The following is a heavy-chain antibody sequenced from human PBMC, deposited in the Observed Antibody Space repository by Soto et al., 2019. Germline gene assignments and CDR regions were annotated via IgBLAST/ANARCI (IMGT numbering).Heavy chain of an antibody. CDR3: PRDTAATVDRHYFDF. Sequence: PSETLSLTCSVSGVSVISGGHYWNWIRQFPGKGLEWIGYIYHSGGGYYNPSLKSRASMSVDTSKNEFSLRLASVTAADTAVYFCPRDTAATVDRHYFDFWGQGALVTVSS. CDR1: GVSVISGGHY. J-gene: IGHJ4*02. D-gene: IGHD4-17*01. V-gene: IGHV4-31*03. CDR2: IYHSGGG.